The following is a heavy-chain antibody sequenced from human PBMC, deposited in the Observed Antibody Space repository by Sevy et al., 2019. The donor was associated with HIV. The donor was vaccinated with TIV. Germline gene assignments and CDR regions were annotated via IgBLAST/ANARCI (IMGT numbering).Heavy chain of an antibody. D-gene: IGHD1-1*01. CDR2: LRSKADGGTV. V-gene: IGHV3-49*04. CDR3: TRWKGLQSIFDY. J-gene: IGHJ4*02. Sequence: GGSLRLSCTTSGFTFGDYAMNWVRQAPGKGLEWVAFLRSKADGGTVDHAASVKARFTISRDNSKSIAYLKMNDLTTEDTGVYYCTRWKGLQSIFDYWGQGALVTVSS. CDR1: GFTFGDYA.